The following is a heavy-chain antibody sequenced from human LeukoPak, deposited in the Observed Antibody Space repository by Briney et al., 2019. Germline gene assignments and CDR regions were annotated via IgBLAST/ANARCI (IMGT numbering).Heavy chain of an antibody. D-gene: IGHD2-15*01. CDR1: GGSFSGYY. Sequence: SETLSLTCAVYGGSFSGYYWSWICQPPGKGLEWIGEINHSGSTNYNPSLKSRVTISVDTSKNQFSLKLSSVTAADTAVYYCASDLYTVVEYWGQGTLVTVSS. V-gene: IGHV4-34*01. J-gene: IGHJ4*02. CDR3: ASDLYTVVEY. CDR2: INHSGST.